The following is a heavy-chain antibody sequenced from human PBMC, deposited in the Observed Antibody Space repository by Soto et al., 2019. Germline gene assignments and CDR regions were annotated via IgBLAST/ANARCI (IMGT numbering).Heavy chain of an antibody. CDR1: GFTFSSYD. D-gene: IGHD2-8*01. CDR2: IGTAGDT. V-gene: IGHV3-13*01. J-gene: IGHJ4*02. Sequence: GGSLRLSCAASGFTFSSYDMHWVRQATGKGLEWVSAIGTAGDTYYPGSVKGRFTISRENAKNSLYLQMNSLRAEDTAVYYCARGPYCTNGVCYQGPFDYWGQGTLVTVSS. CDR3: ARGPYCTNGVCYQGPFDY.